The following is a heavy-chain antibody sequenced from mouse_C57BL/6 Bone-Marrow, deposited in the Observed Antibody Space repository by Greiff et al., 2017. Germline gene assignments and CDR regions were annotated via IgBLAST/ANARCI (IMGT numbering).Heavy chain of an antibody. CDR2: ISNLAYSI. CDR1: GFTFSDYG. V-gene: IGHV5-15*01. D-gene: IGHD3-2*02. Sequence: DVMLVESGGGLVQPGGSLKLSCAASGFTFSDYGMAWVRQAPRKGPEWVAFISNLAYSIYYADTVTGRFTISRENAKNTLYLEMSSLRSEDTTMYYCARGAAQATYAMDYWGQGTSVTVSS. CDR3: ARGAAQATYAMDY. J-gene: IGHJ4*01.